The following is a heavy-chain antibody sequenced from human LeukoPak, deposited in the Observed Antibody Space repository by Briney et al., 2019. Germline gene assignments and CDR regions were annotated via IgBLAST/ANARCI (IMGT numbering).Heavy chain of an antibody. CDR1: GYTFTGYY. J-gene: IGHJ4*02. CDR2: INPNSGDT. Sequence: ASVKVSCKASGYTFTGYYMHWVRQAPGQGLEWMGWINPNSGDTAYAQKFQGRVTMTRDTSINTAYMELNRLKFDDTAVYYCARIKGGSSGWFMPGDYWGQGTLVTVSS. D-gene: IGHD6-19*01. V-gene: IGHV1-2*02. CDR3: ARIKGGSSGWFMPGDY.